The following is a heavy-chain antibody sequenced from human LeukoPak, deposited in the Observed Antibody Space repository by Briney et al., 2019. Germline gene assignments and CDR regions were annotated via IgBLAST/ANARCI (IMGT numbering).Heavy chain of an antibody. CDR1: GFTFSSHG. D-gene: IGHD2-15*01. Sequence: PGGSLRLSCAASGFTFSSHGMTWVRQAPGKGLEWVSAISGGGDTTYYADSAKGRFTISRDNSKNTVYLQMNSLRADDAAVYYCAKVSICFSCYFDYWGRGTLVTVSS. CDR2: ISGGGDTT. CDR3: AKVSICFSCYFDY. J-gene: IGHJ2*01. V-gene: IGHV3-23*01.